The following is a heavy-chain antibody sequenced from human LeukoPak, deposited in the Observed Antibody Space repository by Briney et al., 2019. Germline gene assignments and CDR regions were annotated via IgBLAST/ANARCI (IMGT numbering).Heavy chain of an antibody. CDR1: GYTFTSYY. CDR3: ARDQSEYYYGSGSYYGIDY. J-gene: IGHJ4*02. CDR2: INPSGGST. Sequence: AASVKVPCKASGYTFTSYYMHWVRQAPGQGLEWMGIINPSGGSTSYAQKFQGRVTMTRDTSTNTVYMELSSLRSEDTAVYYCARDQSEYYYGSGSYYGIDYWGQGTLVTVSS. D-gene: IGHD3-10*01. V-gene: IGHV1-46*01.